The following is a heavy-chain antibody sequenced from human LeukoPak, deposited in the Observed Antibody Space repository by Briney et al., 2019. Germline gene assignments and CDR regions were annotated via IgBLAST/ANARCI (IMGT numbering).Heavy chain of an antibody. CDR3: AKGSRGVIDDY. V-gene: IGHV3-23*01. D-gene: IGHD3-10*01. CDR2: IIGSGGST. Sequence: GGSLRLSCVVSGFTFSSYAMSWVRQAPGKGLEWVSAIIGSGGSTYYADSVKGRFTISRDNSKNTLYLQMNSLRAEDTALYYCAKGSRGVIDDYWGQGTLVTVSS. J-gene: IGHJ4*02. CDR1: GFTFSSYA.